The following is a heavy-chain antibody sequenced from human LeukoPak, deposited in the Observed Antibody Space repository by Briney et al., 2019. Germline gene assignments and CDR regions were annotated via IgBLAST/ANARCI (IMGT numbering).Heavy chain of an antibody. J-gene: IGHJ6*02. CDR1: GFTFTSYA. Sequence: PGGSLRLSCAASGFTFTSYAMSWVRQAPGKGLEWVSAISGSGGGRYYADSVKGRFTISRDNSKNTLYLQMNSLRAEDTAVYYCAKGDFYGDYPYGMDVWGQGTTVTVSS. CDR2: ISGSGGGR. V-gene: IGHV3-23*01. CDR3: AKGDFYGDYPYGMDV. D-gene: IGHD3-3*01.